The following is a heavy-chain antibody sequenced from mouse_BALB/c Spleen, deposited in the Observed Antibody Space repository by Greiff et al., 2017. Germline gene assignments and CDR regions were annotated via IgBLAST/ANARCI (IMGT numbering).Heavy chain of an antibody. CDR3: TRDN. V-gene: IGHV5-6-4*01. Sequence: DVHLVESGGGLVKPGGSLKLSCAASGFTFSSYTMSWVRQTPEKRLEWVATISSGGSYTYYPDSVKGRFTISRDNAKNTLYLQMSSLKSEDTAMYYCTRDNWGQGTLVTVSA. CDR2: ISSGGSYT. J-gene: IGHJ3*01. CDR1: GFTFSSYT.